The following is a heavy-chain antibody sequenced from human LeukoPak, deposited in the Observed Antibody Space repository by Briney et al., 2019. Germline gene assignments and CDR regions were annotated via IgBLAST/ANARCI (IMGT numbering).Heavy chain of an antibody. Sequence: GGSLRLSCAASGFTFSSYSMNWVRQAPGKGLEWVSYISSSSSTIYYADSVKGRFTISRVNAKNSLYLQMNSLRAEDTAVYYCASYSSGYYHDAFDIWDQGTMVTVSS. J-gene: IGHJ3*02. CDR1: GFTFSSYS. V-gene: IGHV3-48*01. D-gene: IGHD3-22*01. CDR3: ASYSSGYYHDAFDI. CDR2: ISSSSSTI.